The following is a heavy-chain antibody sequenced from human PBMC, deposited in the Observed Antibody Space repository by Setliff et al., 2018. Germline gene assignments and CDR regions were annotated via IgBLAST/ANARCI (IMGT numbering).Heavy chain of an antibody. V-gene: IGHV3-23*01. CDR3: ARNTDLRNGFDY. Sequence: GESLKISCAASGLIFGNYAMNWVRQAPGKGLEWVSGISGSGRNTYYADSVKGRFTISRDNSQNTVFLQVNSLRPEDSAVYYCARNTDLRNGFDYWGQGTLVTVSS. CDR2: ISGSGRNT. J-gene: IGHJ4*02. CDR1: GLIFGNYA. D-gene: IGHD5-18*01.